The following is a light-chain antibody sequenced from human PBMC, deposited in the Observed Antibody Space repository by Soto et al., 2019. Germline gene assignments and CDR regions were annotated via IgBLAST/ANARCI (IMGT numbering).Light chain of an antibody. CDR3: QQYNTSPEWT. J-gene: IGKJ1*01. V-gene: IGKV3-20*01. CDR2: GAS. Sequence: EIVMTQSPVTLSVSPGERAALSCGAIQSVSSKFLAWYQQKPGQAPRLLIYGASSRATGIPDRFSGSGSGTDFTLTISRLEPEDFAVYYCQQYNTSPEWTFGQGTKVDI. CDR1: QSVSSKF.